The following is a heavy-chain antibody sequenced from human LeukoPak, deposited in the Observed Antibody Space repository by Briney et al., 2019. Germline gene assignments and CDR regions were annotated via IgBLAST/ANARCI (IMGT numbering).Heavy chain of an antibody. J-gene: IGHJ4*02. V-gene: IGHV3-21*01. D-gene: IGHD2-2*02. CDR1: GFTFSSYS. CDR3: ARLIVVVPTATPPVGHSADY. CDR2: ISGGSSYI. Sequence: GGSLRLSCAASGFTFSSYSMNWVRQAPGKGLEWVSSISGGSSYIYYADSVKGRFTISRGNAKSSLYLQMNSLRAEDTAVYYCARLIVVVPTATPPVGHSADYWGQGTLVTVSS.